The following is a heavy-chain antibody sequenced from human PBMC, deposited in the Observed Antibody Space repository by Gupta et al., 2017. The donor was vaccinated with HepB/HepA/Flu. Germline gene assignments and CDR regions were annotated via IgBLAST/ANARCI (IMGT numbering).Heavy chain of an antibody. CDR1: GFHFSSYG. CDR2: ISYDGSNK. J-gene: IGHJ4*02. CDR3: AKTDHFDY. V-gene: IGHV3-30*18. Sequence: QVQLVESGGGVVQPGRALSISCAASGFHFSSYGMHWVRQAPGKGLEWVAVISYDGSNKYYADSVKGRFTISRDNSKNTLYLQMNSLRAEDTAVYYCAKTDHFDYWGQGTLVTVSS.